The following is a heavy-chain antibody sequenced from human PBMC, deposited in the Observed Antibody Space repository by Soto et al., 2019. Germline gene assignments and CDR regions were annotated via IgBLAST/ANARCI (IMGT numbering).Heavy chain of an antibody. Sequence: SQTLSLTYSVSGGSVRSSGPYWSLIRQHPGKGLEWIGYIYNRGSTYYKPSLSSRVTISIDTSKNQFSLRLSSVTAADTAVYYCAREKSLGANYFDSWGQGTQVTVSS. V-gene: IGHV4-31*03. CDR1: GGSVRSSGPY. CDR2: IYNRGST. J-gene: IGHJ4*02. D-gene: IGHD1-26*01. CDR3: AREKSLGANYFDS.